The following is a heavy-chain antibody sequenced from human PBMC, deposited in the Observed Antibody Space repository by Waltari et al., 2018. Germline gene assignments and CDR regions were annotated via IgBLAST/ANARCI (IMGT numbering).Heavy chain of an antibody. CDR3: ARDLSPGYISKFDY. Sequence: VLLVQSGAEVTKPGASVKLSCKAYGYTLSNYYIHWVRQAPGQGLEWMGISNPSGGTTRSAQKFQGRVTMTSDTSTSTVYMELSSLRSEDTAMYYCARDLSPGYISKFDYWGQGALVTVSS. D-gene: IGHD5-18*01. CDR1: GYTLSNYY. CDR2: SNPSGGTT. J-gene: IGHJ4*02. V-gene: IGHV1-46*01.